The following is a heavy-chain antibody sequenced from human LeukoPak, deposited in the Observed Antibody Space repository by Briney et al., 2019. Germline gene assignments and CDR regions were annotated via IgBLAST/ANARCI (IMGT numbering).Heavy chain of an antibody. CDR2: IYTSGST. CDR3: ARAPWGRSDFWSGHPYYFDY. V-gene: IGHV4-4*07. D-gene: IGHD3-3*01. J-gene: IGHJ4*02. CDR1: GGSISSYY. Sequence: PSETLSLTCTVSGGSISSYYWSWIRQPAGKGLEWIGRIYTSGSTNYNPSLKSRVTISVDTSKNQFSLKLSSVTAADTAVYYCARAPWGRSDFWSGHPYYFDYWGQGTLVTVSS.